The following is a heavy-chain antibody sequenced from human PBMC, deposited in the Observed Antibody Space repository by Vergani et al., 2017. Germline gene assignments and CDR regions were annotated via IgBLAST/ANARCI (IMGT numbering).Heavy chain of an antibody. V-gene: IGHV3-66*02. CDR2: INIGGRT. CDR3: ARGMTTETTDLDGFDI. Sequence: EVQLLESGGNLVQPGGSLRLSCEGSGFSFSGYWMHWVRQSPGKGLEWVSTINIGGRTSYADSVKGRLTLTRDDSKNTLHLQMNSLRPEDTAVYYCARGMTTETTDLDGFDIWGQGTMVSVSS. CDR1: GFSFSGYW. D-gene: IGHD4-17*01. J-gene: IGHJ3*02.